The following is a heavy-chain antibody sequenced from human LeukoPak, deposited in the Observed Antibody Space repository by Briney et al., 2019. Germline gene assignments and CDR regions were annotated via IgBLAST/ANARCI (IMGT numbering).Heavy chain of an antibody. J-gene: IGHJ4*02. V-gene: IGHV3-7*01. CDR1: GFTFSSYW. D-gene: IGHD6-13*01. Sequence: GGSLRLSCAASGFTFSSYWMSWVRQAPGKGLEWVANIKQDGSEKNYVDSVKGRFTISRDNAKNSLYLQMNSLRAEDTAVYYCAGAQQPYTPFFDYWGQGTLVTVSS. CDR3: AGAQQPYTPFFDY. CDR2: IKQDGSEK.